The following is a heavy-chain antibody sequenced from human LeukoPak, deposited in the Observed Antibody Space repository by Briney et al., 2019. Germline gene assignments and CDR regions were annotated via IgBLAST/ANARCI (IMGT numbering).Heavy chain of an antibody. CDR2: IRYDGSNK. Sequence: GGSLRLSCAASGFTFLSYGMHWVRQAPGKGLEWVAFIRYDGSNKYYADSVKGRFTISRDNSKNTLYLQMNSLRAEDTAVYYCAKDYDSSGYYLENWGQGTLVTVSS. CDR1: GFTFLSYG. CDR3: AKDYDSSGYYLEN. J-gene: IGHJ4*02. V-gene: IGHV3-30*02. D-gene: IGHD3-22*01.